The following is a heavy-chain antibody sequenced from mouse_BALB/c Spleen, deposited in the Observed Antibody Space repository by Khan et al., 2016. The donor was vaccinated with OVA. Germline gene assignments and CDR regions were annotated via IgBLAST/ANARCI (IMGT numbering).Heavy chain of an antibody. CDR3: TRSGNGGFAY. CDR1: GYTFTSYY. J-gene: IGHJ3*01. D-gene: IGHD1-1*02. Sequence: QMQLEESGAELVKPGASVRLSCKASGYTFTSYYLYWVKQRPGHGLEWIGDINPSNGGTNFNENFKTKATLTVDKSSSPAYMQLSSLTSEDSAVQYCTRSGNGGFAYWGQGTLVTVSA. CDR2: INPSNGGT. V-gene: IGHV1S81*02.